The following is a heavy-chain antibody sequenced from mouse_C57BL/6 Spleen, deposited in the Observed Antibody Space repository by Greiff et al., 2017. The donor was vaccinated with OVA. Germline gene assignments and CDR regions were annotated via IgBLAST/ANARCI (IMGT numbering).Heavy chain of an antibody. V-gene: IGHV5-16*01. CDR2: INYDGSST. Sequence: EVMLVASEGGLVQPGSSMKLSCTASGFTFSDYYMAWVRQVPEKGLEWVANINYDGSSTYYLDSLKSRFIISRDNAKNILYLQMSSLKSEDTATYYCARELWGAMDYWGQGTSVTVSS. CDR1: GFTFSDYY. J-gene: IGHJ4*01. CDR3: ARELWGAMDY.